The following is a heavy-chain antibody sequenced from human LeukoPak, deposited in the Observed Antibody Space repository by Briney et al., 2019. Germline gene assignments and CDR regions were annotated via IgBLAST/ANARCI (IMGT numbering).Heavy chain of an antibody. CDR1: GGSISSSSYY. Sequence: SETLSLTCTVSGGSISSSSYYWGWIRQPPWKGLEWIGSIYYSGYTYYNPSVESRVTISVDTSKNQFSLKLSSVTAADTAIYYCAKHYMGSYDNRGLDYWGQGILVTVSS. J-gene: IGHJ4*02. CDR2: IYYSGYT. D-gene: IGHD3-10*01. CDR3: AKHYMGSYDNRGLDY. V-gene: IGHV4-39*01.